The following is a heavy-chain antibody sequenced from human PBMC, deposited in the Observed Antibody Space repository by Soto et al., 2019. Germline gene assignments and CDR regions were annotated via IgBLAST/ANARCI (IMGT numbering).Heavy chain of an antibody. J-gene: IGHJ3*02. CDR2: ISGSGGST. D-gene: IGHD3-16*01. CDR3: AKNRYGGVMGTHVFDI. Sequence: EVQLLESGGGLVQPGGSLRLSCAASGFTFSSYAMSWVRQAPGKGLEWVSGISGSGGSTYYADSVKGRFTIFRDNSKSTLYVQMDSLRAEDTAVYYCAKNRYGGVMGTHVFDIWGQGTMVTVSS. CDR1: GFTFSSYA. V-gene: IGHV3-23*01.